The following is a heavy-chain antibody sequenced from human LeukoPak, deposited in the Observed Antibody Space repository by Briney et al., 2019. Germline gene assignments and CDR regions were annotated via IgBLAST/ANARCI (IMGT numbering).Heavy chain of an antibody. Sequence: SETLSLTCAVYGGSFSGYYWSWIRQPPGKGLEWIGEINHSGSTNYNPSLKSRITISVDTSKNQFSLKLSSVTAADTAVYYCARQTGSGLFSLPGGQGTLVTVSS. V-gene: IGHV4-34*01. D-gene: IGHD3-10*01. CDR2: INHSGST. J-gene: IGHJ4*02. CDR3: ARQTGSGLFSLP. CDR1: GGSFSGYY.